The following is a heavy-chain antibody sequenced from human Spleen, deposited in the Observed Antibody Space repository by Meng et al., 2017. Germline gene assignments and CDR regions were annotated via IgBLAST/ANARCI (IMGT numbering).Heavy chain of an antibody. CDR3: ARGPTTMAHDFDY. J-gene: IGHJ4*02. CDR2: IYHSGST. D-gene: IGHD4-11*01. CDR1: GGSISSSNW. Sequence: QVQLQESGPGLVKPSGTLSLTCTVSGGSISSSNWWSWVRQPPGKGLEWIGEIYHSGSTKYNPSLKSRVTISLDKSKNQFSLKLSSVTAADTAVYYCARGPTTMAHDFDYWGQGTLVTVSS. V-gene: IGHV4-4*02.